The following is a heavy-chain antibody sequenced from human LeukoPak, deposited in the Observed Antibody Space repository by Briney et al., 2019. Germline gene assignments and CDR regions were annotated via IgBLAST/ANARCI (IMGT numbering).Heavy chain of an antibody. CDR3: ARAYDILTGWLDY. CDR2: ISGSGGST. D-gene: IGHD3-9*01. J-gene: IGHJ4*02. CDR1: GFTFSSYA. V-gene: IGHV3-23*01. Sequence: GGSLRLSCAASGFTFSSYAMSWVRQAPGKGLEWVSAISGSGGSTYYADSVKGRFTVSRDNSKNTLYPQMNSLRVEDTAVYYCARAYDILTGWLDYWGQGTLVIVSS.